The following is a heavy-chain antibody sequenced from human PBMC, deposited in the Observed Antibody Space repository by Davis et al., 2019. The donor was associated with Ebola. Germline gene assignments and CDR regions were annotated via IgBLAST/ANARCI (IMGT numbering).Heavy chain of an antibody. CDR3: AREKLQNSPYYYYYYGMDV. D-gene: IGHD4-11*01. CDR2: INPNSGGT. CDR1: GYTFIGYY. V-gene: IGHV1-2*06. J-gene: IGHJ6*04. Sequence: ASVKVSCKASGYTFIGYYMHWVRQAPGQGLEWMGRINPNSGGTNYAQKFQGRVTMTRDTSISTAYMELSRLRSDDTAVYYCAREKLQNSPYYYYYYGMDVWGKGTTVTVSS.